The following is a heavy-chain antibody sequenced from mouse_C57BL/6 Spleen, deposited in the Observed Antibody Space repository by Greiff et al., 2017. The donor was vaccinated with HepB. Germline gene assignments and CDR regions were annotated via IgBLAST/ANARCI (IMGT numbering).Heavy chain of an antibody. J-gene: IGHJ4*01. D-gene: IGHD3-2*02. CDR1: GYTFTGYW. Sequence: VQLQQSGAELMKPGASVKLSCKGTGYTFTGYWIEWVKQRPGHGLEWIGEILPGSGSTNYNEKFKGKATFTADTSSNTAYMQLSSLTTKDSAIYYCARAGDSSGYHYYYAMDYWGRGTSVTVSS. CDR2: ILPGSGST. V-gene: IGHV1-9*01. CDR3: ARAGDSSGYHYYYAMDY.